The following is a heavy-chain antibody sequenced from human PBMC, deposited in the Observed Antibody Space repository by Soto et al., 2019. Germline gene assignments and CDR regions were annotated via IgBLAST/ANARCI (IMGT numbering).Heavy chain of an antibody. V-gene: IGHV1-3*01. Sequence: ASVKVSCKASGYTFTSYDINWVRQATGQGLEWMGWINAGNGNTKYAQKFQGRVTITRDTSASTAYMELSSLRSEDTAVYYCARDNIPDYGDYGNYYYGMGVWGQGTTVTVSS. CDR2: INAGNGNT. CDR3: ARDNIPDYGDYGNYYYGMGV. J-gene: IGHJ6*02. D-gene: IGHD4-17*01. CDR1: GYTFTSYD.